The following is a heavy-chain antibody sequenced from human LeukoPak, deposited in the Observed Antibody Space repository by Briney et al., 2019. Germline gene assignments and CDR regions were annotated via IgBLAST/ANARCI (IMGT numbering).Heavy chain of an antibody. CDR3: AHRLDYGGSDY. Sequence: ESGPTLVNPTQTLTLTCTFSGFSLSTSGVGVDWIRQPPGKALEWLALIYSNDDKRYSPSLKSRLAITKDTSKNQVVLTMTNVDRVDTATYYCAHRLDYGGSDYWGQGTLVTVSS. D-gene: IGHD4-23*01. V-gene: IGHV2-5*01. CDR2: IYSNDDK. J-gene: IGHJ4*02. CDR1: GFSLSTSGVG.